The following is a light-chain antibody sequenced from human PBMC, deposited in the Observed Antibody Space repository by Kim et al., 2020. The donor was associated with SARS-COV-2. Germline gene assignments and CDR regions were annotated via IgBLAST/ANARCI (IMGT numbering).Light chain of an antibody. Sequence: AVGGGRVNINWPARQGNFKLFSLEQQEPGKGSKLLIHWSFRFEIGGPSRFSGSRSGTDFTLTISSLQPEDVAIYYCQKYDSAPLTFGGGTKVDIK. CDR1: QGNFKL. J-gene: IGKJ4*01. CDR3: QKYDSAPLT. CDR2: SF. V-gene: IGKV1-27*01.